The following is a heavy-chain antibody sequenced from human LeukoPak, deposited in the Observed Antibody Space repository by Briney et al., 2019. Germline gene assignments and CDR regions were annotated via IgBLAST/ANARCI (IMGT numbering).Heavy chain of an antibody. CDR1: GFTFSSYA. D-gene: IGHD6-13*01. CDR2: ISGSGGST. CDR3: AKVVPTWIAAAGLDAFDI. J-gene: IGHJ3*02. V-gene: IGHV3-23*01. Sequence: GGSLRLSCAASGFTFSSYAMSWVRQAPGKGLEWVSAISGSGGSTYYADSVKGRFTISRDNSKNTLYLQMNSLRAEDTAVYYCAKVVPTWIAAAGLDAFDIWGQGTMVTVSS.